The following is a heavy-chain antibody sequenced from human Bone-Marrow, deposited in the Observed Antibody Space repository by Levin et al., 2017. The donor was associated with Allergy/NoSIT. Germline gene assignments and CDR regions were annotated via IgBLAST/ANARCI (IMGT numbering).Heavy chain of an antibody. CDR1: GFSFDDYT. D-gene: IGHD2-15*01. CDR2: ISWKSGII. CDR3: AKDTSGGGPLYYYGMDV. Sequence: GGSLRLSCAASGFSFDDYTMHWVRQSPGKGLEWVSGISWKSGIIGYADSVKGRFTISRDNAKKSLYLQMNSLRPEDTALYYCAKDTSGGGPLYYYGMDVWGQGTTVTVSS. V-gene: IGHV3-9*01. J-gene: IGHJ6*02.